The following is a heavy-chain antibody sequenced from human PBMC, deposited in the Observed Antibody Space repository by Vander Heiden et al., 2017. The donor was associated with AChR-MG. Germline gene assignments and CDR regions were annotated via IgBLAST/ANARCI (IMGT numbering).Heavy chain of an antibody. V-gene: IGHV3-74*01. CDR1: GFTFSSYW. Sequence: EVQLVESGGGLVQPGGSLRLSCAASGFTFSSYWMHWVRQAPGKGLVWVSRINSDGSSTSYADSVKGRFTISRDNAKNTLYMQMNSLRAEDTAVYYCAIDLGYCSSTSCYNYWGQGTLVTVSS. CDR3: AIDLGYCSSTSCYNY. CDR2: INSDGSST. D-gene: IGHD2-2*02. J-gene: IGHJ4*02.